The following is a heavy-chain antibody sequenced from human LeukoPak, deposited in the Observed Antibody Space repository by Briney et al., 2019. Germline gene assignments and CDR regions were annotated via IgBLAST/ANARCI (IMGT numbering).Heavy chain of an antibody. J-gene: IGHJ4*02. CDR1: GFTVSSNY. Sequence: PGGSLRLSCAASGFTVSSNYMSWVRQAPGKGLEWVSVIYSGGSTYYADSVKGRFTISRDNSKNTLYLQMNGLRAEDTAVYYCAKNGGNSGVGLYYFDYWGQGTLVTVSS. CDR3: AKNGGNSGVGLYYFDY. CDR2: IYSGGST. V-gene: IGHV3-53*01. D-gene: IGHD4-23*01.